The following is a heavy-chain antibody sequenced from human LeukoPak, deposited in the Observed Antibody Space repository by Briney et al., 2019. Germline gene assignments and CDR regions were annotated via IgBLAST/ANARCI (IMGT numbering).Heavy chain of an antibody. CDR3: ARVRYYDSSGTFGF. J-gene: IGHJ3*01. Sequence: ASVKVSCKASGYTFTGYYMHWVRQAPGQGLEWMGWINPNSGGTNYAQKFQGRVTMTRDTSISTAYMELSRLRSDDTAVYYCARVRYYDSSGTFGFWGQGTMVTVSS. CDR2: INPNSGGT. D-gene: IGHD3-22*01. V-gene: IGHV1-2*02. CDR1: GYTFTGYY.